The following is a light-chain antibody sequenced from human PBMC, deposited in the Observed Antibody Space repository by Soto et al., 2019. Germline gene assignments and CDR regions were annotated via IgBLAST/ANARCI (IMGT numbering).Light chain of an antibody. J-gene: IGLJ2*01. CDR3: QTWDTGARVV. V-gene: IGLV4-69*01. Sequence: QLVLTQSPSASASLGASVKLTCTLSSGHSSYAIAWHQQQPEKGPRYFMKLSSDGSHSKGDGIPDRFSGSSSGAERYLTISSLQSEDEADYYCQTWDTGARVVFGGGTKVTVL. CDR1: SGHSSYA. CDR2: LSSDGSH.